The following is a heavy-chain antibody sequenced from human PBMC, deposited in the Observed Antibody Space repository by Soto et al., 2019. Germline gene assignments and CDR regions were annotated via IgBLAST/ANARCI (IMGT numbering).Heavy chain of an antibody. CDR2: IYYTGST. J-gene: IGHJ2*01. CDR1: GGSISSYY. V-gene: IGHV4-59*01. Sequence: QVQLQESGPGLVKPSETLSLTCTVSGGSISSYYWSWIRQPPGKGLEWIGYIYYTGSTNYNPPLKRPATISVDTSKNPFYLRLSSVTAADTPVYHFANSSWYFVLSRRGTLVTLSS. CDR3: ANSSWYFVL.